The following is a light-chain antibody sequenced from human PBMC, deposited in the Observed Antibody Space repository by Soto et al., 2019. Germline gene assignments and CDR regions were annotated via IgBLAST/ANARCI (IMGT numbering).Light chain of an antibody. CDR2: SNN. Sequence: QSVLTQPPSASGTPGQRFTISCSGSRSNIGTNTVTWYQQLPGMAPKLLIHSNNQRPSGVPDRFSGSKSGTSASLAISGLQSEDEADYYCAAWDVSFVVFGGGTKLTVL. CDR3: AAWDVSFVV. CDR1: RSNIGTNT. J-gene: IGLJ2*01. V-gene: IGLV1-44*01.